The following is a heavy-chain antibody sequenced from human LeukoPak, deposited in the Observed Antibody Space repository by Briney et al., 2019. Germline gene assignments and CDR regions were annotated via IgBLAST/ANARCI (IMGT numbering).Heavy chain of an antibody. D-gene: IGHD6-13*01. CDR3: ARVEGSSWSYYYYYYMDV. CDR1: GFTFSSYG. CDR2: ISYDGSNK. Sequence: PGGSLRLSCAASGFTFSSYGMHWVRQAPGRGLEWVAVISYDGSNKYYADSVKGRFTISRDNSKNTLYLQMNSLRAEDTAVYYCARVEGSSWSYYYYYYMDVWGKGTTVTVSS. J-gene: IGHJ6*03. V-gene: IGHV3-30*03.